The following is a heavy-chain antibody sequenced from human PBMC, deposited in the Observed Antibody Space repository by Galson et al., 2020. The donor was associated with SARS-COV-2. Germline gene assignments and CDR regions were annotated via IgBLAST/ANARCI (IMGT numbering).Heavy chain of an antibody. D-gene: IGHD5-18*01. CDR3: ARDSYGYIDFDY. Sequence: GGSLRLSCAASGFTFSSYEMNWVRQAPGEGLEWLSYISSSGSTMYYADSVKGRFTISRDNAKNSLYLQMNSLRAEDTAVYYCARDSYGYIDFDYWGQGTLVTVSS. CDR1: GFTFSSYE. CDR2: ISSSGSTM. J-gene: IGHJ4*02. V-gene: IGHV3-48*03.